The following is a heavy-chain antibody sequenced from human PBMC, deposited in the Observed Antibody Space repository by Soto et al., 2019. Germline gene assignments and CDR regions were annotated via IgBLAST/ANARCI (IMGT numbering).Heavy chain of an antibody. D-gene: IGHD3-3*01. J-gene: IGHJ5*02. Sequence: PGGSLRLSCAASGFTFTRYSMHWVRQAPGKGLEWVSYINTAGSTKYYADSVKGRFTISRDNSKNTLYLQMNSLRAEDTAVYYCARDSRYYDFWSGYYDNWFDPWGQGTLVTVSS. CDR2: INTAGSTK. CDR3: ARDSRYYDFWSGYYDNWFDP. V-gene: IGHV3-48*01. CDR1: GFTFTRYS.